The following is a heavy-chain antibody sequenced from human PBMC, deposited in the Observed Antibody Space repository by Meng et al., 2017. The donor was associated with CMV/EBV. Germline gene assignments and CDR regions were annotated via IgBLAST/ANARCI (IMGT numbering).Heavy chain of an antibody. CDR3: ATAAGSRAPGGAFDI. V-gene: IGHV1-8*03. CDR1: GYTFTSYD. Sequence: ASVKVSCKASGYTFTSYDINWVRQATGQGLEWMGWMNPNSGNTGYAQKFQGRVTITRNTSISTAYMELSSLRSEDTAVYYCATAAGSRAPGGAFDIWGQGTMVTVSS. J-gene: IGHJ3*02. CDR2: MNPNSGNT. D-gene: IGHD2-2*01.